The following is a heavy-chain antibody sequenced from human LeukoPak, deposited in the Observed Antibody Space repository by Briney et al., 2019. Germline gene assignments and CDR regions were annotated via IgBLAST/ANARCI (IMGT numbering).Heavy chain of an antibody. CDR1: GFALSSYG. CDR3: ARDRALLRYFDWSSHNWFDP. D-gene: IGHD3-9*01. Sequence: GGSLRPSCAASGFALSSYGMHWVRQAPGKGLEWVAVIWYDGSNKYYADSVKGRFTISRDNSKNTLYLQVDSLRAEDTAVYYCARDRALLRYFDWSSHNWFDPWGQGTLVTVSS. CDR2: IWYDGSNK. V-gene: IGHV3-33*01. J-gene: IGHJ5*02.